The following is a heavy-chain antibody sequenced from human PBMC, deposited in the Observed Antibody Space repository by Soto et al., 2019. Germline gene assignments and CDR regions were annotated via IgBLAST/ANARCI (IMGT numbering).Heavy chain of an antibody. CDR1: GGTFSSYA. Sequence: SVKVSCKASGGTFSSYAISWVRQAPGQGLEWMGGIIPIFGTANYAQKFQGRVTITADESTSTAYMELSSLRSEDTAVYYCARGIAARPGREGFXAVVAATNAYYYYGMDVWGQGTTVTVSS. CDR2: IIPIFGTA. D-gene: IGHD6-6*01. V-gene: IGHV1-69*13. CDR3: ARGIAARPGREGFXAVVAATNAYYYYGMDV. J-gene: IGHJ6*02.